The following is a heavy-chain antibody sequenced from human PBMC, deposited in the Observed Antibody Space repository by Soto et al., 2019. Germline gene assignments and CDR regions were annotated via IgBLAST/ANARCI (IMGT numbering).Heavy chain of an antibody. J-gene: IGHJ4*02. CDR3: VGYCIRTSCMYYFDY. V-gene: IGHV4-4*02. CDR1: GGSISSSNW. D-gene: IGHD2-2*01. Sequence: QVQLQESGPGLVKPSGTLSLTCAVSGGSISSSNWWSWVRQPPGKGLEWIGEIYHSGSTNYNPSPKSRVTISGDKSKNQFSLKLRSVTAADTAVYYCVGYCIRTSCMYYFDYWGQGTLVTVSS. CDR2: IYHSGST.